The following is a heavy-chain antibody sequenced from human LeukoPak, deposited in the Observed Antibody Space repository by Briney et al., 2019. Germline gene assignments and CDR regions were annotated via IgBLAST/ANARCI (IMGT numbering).Heavy chain of an antibody. D-gene: IGHD5-12*01. J-gene: IGHJ4*02. CDR1: GGSISSGAYF. CDR3: ARAHGSGGDYFDY. Sequence: ASQTLSLTCSVSGGSISSGAYFWSWIRQHPGKGLEWIGFIYYSGTTYYNPSLKSRLTLSKDTSKNHFSLTLSSVTAADTAVYYCARAHGSGGDYFDYWGQGTLVTVSS. V-gene: IGHV4-31*03. CDR2: IYYSGTT.